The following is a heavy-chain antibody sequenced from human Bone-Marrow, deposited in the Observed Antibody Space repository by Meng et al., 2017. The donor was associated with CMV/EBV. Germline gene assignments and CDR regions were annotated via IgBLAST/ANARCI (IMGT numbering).Heavy chain of an antibody. CDR2: IYYSGST. Sequence: SETLSLTCTVSGGSVSSGSYYWSWIRQPPGKGLEWIGYIYYSGSTNYNPSLKSRVTLSVDTSKNQFSLKLSSVTAADMAVYYCARLDLVFTHEEWGQGTLVTVSS. V-gene: IGHV4-61*01. CDR1: GGSVSSGSYY. D-gene: IGHD2-2*03. CDR3: ARLDLVFTHEE. J-gene: IGHJ4*02.